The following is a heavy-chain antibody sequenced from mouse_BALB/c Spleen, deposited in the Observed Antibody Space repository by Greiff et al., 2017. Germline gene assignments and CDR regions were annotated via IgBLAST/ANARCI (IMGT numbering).Heavy chain of an antibody. Sequence: EVKLVESGGGLVKPGGSLKLSCAASGFTFSSYTMSWVRQTPEKRLEWVATISSGGSYTYYPDSVKGRFTISRDNAKNTLYLQMSSLKSEDTAMYYCTRHGNGSWFAYWGQGTLVTVSA. CDR3: TRHGNGSWFAY. D-gene: IGHD2-1*01. J-gene: IGHJ3*01. V-gene: IGHV5-6-4*01. CDR1: GFTFSSYT. CDR2: ISSGGSYT.